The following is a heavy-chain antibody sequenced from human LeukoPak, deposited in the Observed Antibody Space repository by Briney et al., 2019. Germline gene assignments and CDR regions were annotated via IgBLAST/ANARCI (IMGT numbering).Heavy chain of an antibody. CDR3: AKTPAPVFGSKHYFDY. Sequence: GGSLRLSCTASGFTFSSFSMNWVRQAPGKGLEWVSGISGSGTNTDYADSVKGRFTISRDNSKNTLYLQMNSLRAEDTAVYYCAKTPAPVFGSKHYFDYWGQGTLVTVSS. J-gene: IGHJ4*02. V-gene: IGHV3-23*01. CDR1: GFTFSSFS. CDR2: ISGSGTNT. D-gene: IGHD3-3*01.